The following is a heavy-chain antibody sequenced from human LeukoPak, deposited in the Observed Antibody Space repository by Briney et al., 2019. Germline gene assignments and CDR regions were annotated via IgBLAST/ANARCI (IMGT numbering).Heavy chain of an antibody. D-gene: IGHD4/OR15-4a*01. CDR2: TYYRSKWYD. J-gene: IGHJ4*02. Sequence: SQTLSLTCAISGDSVSSDSAAWHWIRQSPSRGLEWLGRTYYRSKWYDEYAFSVKSRITINPDTSKNQFSLQLNSVTPDDTAVYYCARELGYGAIDRWGQGTLVTVSS. CDR1: GDSVSSDSAA. CDR3: ARELGYGAIDR. V-gene: IGHV6-1*01.